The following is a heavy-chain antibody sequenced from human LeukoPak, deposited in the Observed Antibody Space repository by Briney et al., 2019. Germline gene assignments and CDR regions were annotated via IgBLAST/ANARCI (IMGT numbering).Heavy chain of an antibody. CDR1: GFTFTDYA. CDR2: ISGDGGGYT. V-gene: IGHV3-23*01. D-gene: IGHD3-10*01. J-gene: IGHJ4*02. Sequence: GGSLRLSCTASGFTFTDYAMRWVRQAPGGGREWVSAISGDGGGYTYYADSVKGRFTISRVNSKNTLYLEMNSLRAEDTAVYYCAKDLTSGSGSYDYWGQGTLVTVSS. CDR3: AKDLTSGSGSYDY.